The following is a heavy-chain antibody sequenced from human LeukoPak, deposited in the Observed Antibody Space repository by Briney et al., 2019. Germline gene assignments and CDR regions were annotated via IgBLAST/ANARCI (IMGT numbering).Heavy chain of an antibody. CDR3: ARDPEEWESNFDY. V-gene: IGHV3-30*03. D-gene: IGHD1-26*01. CDR2: ISYDGSNK. J-gene: IGHJ4*02. CDR1: GFTFSSFS. Sequence: GGSLRLSCAATGFTFSSFSMHWVRQAPGKGLEWVAVISYDGSNKYYADSVKGRFAISRDNSKNTLYLQMNSLRTEDTAVYYCARDPEEWESNFDYWGQGTLVTVSS.